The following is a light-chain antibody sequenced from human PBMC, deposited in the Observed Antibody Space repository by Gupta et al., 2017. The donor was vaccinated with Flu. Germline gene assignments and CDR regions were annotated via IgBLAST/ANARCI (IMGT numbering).Light chain of an antibody. Sequence: DVVLTQPPVSLSVTPGQPASSSCESSQSLRQSDGKRYLYWYVQKPGQPPQLLINEGSNRGCGVSDRFSGSGSVTDFTLKISRREAEDVGVYYCKQRVHFPFTFGHGTKVDIK. V-gene: IGKV2D-29*01. CDR2: EGS. J-gene: IGKJ3*01. CDR1: QSLRQSDGKRY. CDR3: KQRVHFPFT.